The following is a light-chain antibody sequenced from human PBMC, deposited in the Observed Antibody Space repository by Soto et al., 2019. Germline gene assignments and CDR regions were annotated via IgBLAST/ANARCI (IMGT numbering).Light chain of an antibody. CDR2: LNS. Sequence: EIVLTQSPLSLPVTPGEPASISCRSSQSLLHDNGSIYLDWYLQKPGQSPRLLIYLNSNRASGVPDRISGSGSGTDFTLKISRVEAEDVGVYYGMQGLQIPYTFGQGTKLEIK. J-gene: IGKJ2*01. CDR3: MQGLQIPYT. V-gene: IGKV2-28*01. CDR1: QSLLHDNGSIY.